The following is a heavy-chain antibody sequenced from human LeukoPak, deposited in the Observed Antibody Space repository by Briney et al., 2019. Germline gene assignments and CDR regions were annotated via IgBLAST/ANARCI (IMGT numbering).Heavy chain of an antibody. CDR2: ISWNSGSI. CDR1: GFTFDDYA. Sequence: GGSLRLSCAASGFTFDDYAMHWVRQAPGKGLEWVSGISWNSGSIGYADSVKGRFTISRDSAKNSLYLQMNSLRAEDTALYYCAKDIADGAFDYWGQGTLVTVSS. J-gene: IGHJ4*02. CDR3: AKDIADGAFDY. D-gene: IGHD4/OR15-4a*01. V-gene: IGHV3-9*01.